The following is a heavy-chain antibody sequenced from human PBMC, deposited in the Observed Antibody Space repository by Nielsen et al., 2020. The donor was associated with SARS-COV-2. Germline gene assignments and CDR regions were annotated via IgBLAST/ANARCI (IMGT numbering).Heavy chain of an antibody. Sequence: ASVKVSCKASGYTFTDYYIHWVRQAPGQGLEWMGRINPYIGGTNYAQKFQGTVTMTRDASISTVYMELTSDDTAVYYCASARATIFGLVMSYGMDVWGQGTTVAVSS. V-gene: IGHV1-2*06. J-gene: IGHJ6*02. CDR2: INPYIGGT. CDR3: ASARATIFGLVMSYGMDV. D-gene: IGHD3/OR15-3a*01. CDR1: GYTFTDYY.